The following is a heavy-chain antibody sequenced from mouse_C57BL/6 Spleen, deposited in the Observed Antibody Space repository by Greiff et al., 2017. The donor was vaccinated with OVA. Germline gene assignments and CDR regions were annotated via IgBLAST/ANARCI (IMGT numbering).Heavy chain of an antibody. D-gene: IGHD2-2*01. J-gene: IGHJ1*03. V-gene: IGHV1-26*01. Sequence: VQLQQSGPELVKPGASVKISCKASGYTFTDYYMNWVKQSHGKSLEWIGDINPNNGGTSYNQKFKGKATLTVDKSSSTAYMELRSLTSEDSAVYYGAIYGSLYWYFEVWGTGTTVTVSS. CDR3: AIYGSLYWYFEV. CDR2: INPNNGGT. CDR1: GYTFTDYY.